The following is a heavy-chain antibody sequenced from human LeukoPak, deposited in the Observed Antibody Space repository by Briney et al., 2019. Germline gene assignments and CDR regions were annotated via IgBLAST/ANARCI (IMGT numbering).Heavy chain of an antibody. D-gene: IGHD1-1*01. Sequence: GGSLRLSCAASGFTFSNYTMNWVRQAPGKGLEWVSSITSSSRYIYYADSVRGRFTISRDNAKNSLYLQMNSLRAEDTAIYYCATSPGELEFDYWGQGTLVTVSS. V-gene: IGHV3-21*01. CDR2: ITSSSRYI. CDR1: GFTFSNYT. J-gene: IGHJ4*02. CDR3: ATSPGELEFDY.